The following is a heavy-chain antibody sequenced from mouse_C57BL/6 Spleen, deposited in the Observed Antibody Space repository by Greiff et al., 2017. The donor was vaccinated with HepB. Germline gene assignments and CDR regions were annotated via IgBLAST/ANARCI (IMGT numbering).Heavy chain of an antibody. D-gene: IGHD1-1*01. V-gene: IGHV1-80*01. Sequence: VQLQESGAELVKPGASVKISCKASGYAFSSYWMNWVKQRPGKGLEWIGQIYPGDGDTNYNGKFKGKATLTADKSSSTAYMQLSSLTSEDSAVYFCASPHYYGSSYGYFDVWGTGTTVTVSS. J-gene: IGHJ1*03. CDR3: ASPHYYGSSYGYFDV. CDR1: GYAFSSYW. CDR2: IYPGDGDT.